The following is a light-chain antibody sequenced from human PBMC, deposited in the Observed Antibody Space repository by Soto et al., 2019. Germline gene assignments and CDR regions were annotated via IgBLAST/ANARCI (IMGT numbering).Light chain of an antibody. CDR2: WAS. CDR1: QSLLHRSNNKNY. CDR3: QQYYSSPVT. V-gene: IGKV4-1*01. J-gene: IGKJ4*01. Sequence: DIVMTQSPGSLAVSPGDRATIKCTSRQSLLHRSNNKNYLVWYQQKPGQPPKLLIYWASTRHSGVPERFSGSGAATEVTLTISSMQAEDAAVYFCQQYYSSPVTFGGGTKVEI.